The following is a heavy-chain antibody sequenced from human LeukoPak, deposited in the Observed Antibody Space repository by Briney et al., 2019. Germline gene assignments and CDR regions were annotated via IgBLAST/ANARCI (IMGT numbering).Heavy chain of an antibody. V-gene: IGHV4-59*01. CDR2: IYYSGST. CDR1: GGSISSYY. D-gene: IGHD6-19*01. CDR3: ARVRLRGSGWYPFDY. Sequence: SETLSLTCTVSGGSISSYYWSWIRQPPGKGLEWIGYIYYSGSTNYNPSLKSRVTISVDTSKNQFSLKLSSVTAADTAVYYCARVRLRGSGWYPFDYWGQGTLVTVSS. J-gene: IGHJ4*02.